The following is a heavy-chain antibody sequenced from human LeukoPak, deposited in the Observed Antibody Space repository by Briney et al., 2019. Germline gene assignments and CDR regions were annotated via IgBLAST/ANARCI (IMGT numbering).Heavy chain of an antibody. V-gene: IGHV3-33*01. CDR2: IWYDGSLK. CDR1: GFTFSSYG. CDR3: ARGDVPLTYYLDY. D-gene: IGHD3-16*01. J-gene: IGHJ4*02. Sequence: GGSLRLSCAASGFTFSSYGMHWVRQAPGKGLEWVAFIWYDGSLKYYADSVEGRFTISRDNSKNTLYLQMNSLRVEDTAVYYCARGDVPLTYYLDYWGQGTLVTVSS.